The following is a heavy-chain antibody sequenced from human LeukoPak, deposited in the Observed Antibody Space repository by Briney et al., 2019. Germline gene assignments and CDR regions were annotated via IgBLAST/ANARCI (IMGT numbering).Heavy chain of an antibody. CDR1: GFTFSSYA. V-gene: IGHV3-23*01. Sequence: GGSLRLSCAASGFTFSSYAMAWVRQAPGKGLEWVSALSGSGTSTYYIESVKGWFTISRDNSKNTLYLQMNNLRAEDTAICYCAKDLSYGLDVWGHGTTVTVSS. CDR2: LSGSGTST. J-gene: IGHJ6*02. CDR3: AKDLSYGLDV.